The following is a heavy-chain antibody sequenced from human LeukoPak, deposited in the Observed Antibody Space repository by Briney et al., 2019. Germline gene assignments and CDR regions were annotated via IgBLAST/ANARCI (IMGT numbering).Heavy chain of an antibody. D-gene: IGHD6-25*01. V-gene: IGHV3-30*02. Sequence: PGGSLRLSCAASGFSFSNSGMHWVRQAPGKGLEWVAFIGQDGTTKYYVDSVKGRFTIPGDNPKKMAYLQMNSLRAEDTAVYYCARDRGYSSDGMDVWGQGTTVTVSS. CDR1: GFSFSNSG. J-gene: IGHJ6*02. CDR2: IGQDGTTK. CDR3: ARDRGYSSDGMDV.